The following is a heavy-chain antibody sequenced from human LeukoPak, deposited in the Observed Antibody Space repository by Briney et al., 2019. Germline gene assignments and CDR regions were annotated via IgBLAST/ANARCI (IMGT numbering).Heavy chain of an antibody. CDR1: GFTFSSYS. CDR2: ISSSSSYI. J-gene: IGHJ4*02. D-gene: IGHD2-21*02. V-gene: IGHV3-21*01. Sequence: GGSLRLSCAASGFTFSSYSMNWVRQAPGKGLEWVSSISSSSSYIYYVDSVKGRFTISRDNAKNSLYLQMNSLRAEDTAVYYCARDRKAWDCGGDCYWRSAYYFDYWGQGTLVTVSS. CDR3: ARDRKAWDCGGDCYWRSAYYFDY.